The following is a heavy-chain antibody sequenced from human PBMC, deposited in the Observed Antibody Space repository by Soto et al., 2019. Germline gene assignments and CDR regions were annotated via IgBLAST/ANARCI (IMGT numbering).Heavy chain of an antibody. D-gene: IGHD5-18*01. V-gene: IGHV3-53*01. CDR2: IYSAGST. CDR3: ARDLQIWSHAAFDM. Sequence: GGSLRLSCAASGFTVSSNYMNWVRQAPGKGLEWVSVIYSAGSTYYADSVKGRFTISRDNSKNTLYLQMNSLRAEDTALYYCARDLQIWSHAAFDMWGQGKMVT. CDR1: GFTVSSNY. J-gene: IGHJ3*02.